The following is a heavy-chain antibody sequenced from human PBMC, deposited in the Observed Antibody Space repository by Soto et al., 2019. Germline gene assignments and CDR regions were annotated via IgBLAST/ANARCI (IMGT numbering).Heavy chain of an antibody. J-gene: IGHJ6*02. CDR3: ARVWFGELWVYYGMDV. Sequence: QVQLVQSGAEVKKPGSSVKVSCKASGGTFSSYAISWVRQAPGQGLEWMGGIIPIFGTANYAQKFQSRITITADESTNTAYMELSSLRSEDTAVYYCARVWFGELWVYYGMDVWGQGTTVTVSS. CDR1: GGTFSSYA. V-gene: IGHV1-69*12. CDR2: IIPIFGTA. D-gene: IGHD3-10*01.